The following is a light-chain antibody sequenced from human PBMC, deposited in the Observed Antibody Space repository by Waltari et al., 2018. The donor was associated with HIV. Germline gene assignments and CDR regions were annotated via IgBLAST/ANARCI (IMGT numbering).Light chain of an antibody. CDR3: QQYNNWPFT. CDR1: QRISTN. Sequence: VMTQSPATLSVSPGDRATLSCKTSQRISTNLAWYQQKPGQVPRLLIYGASTRATVIPDRFSVSTSVTDFTLTISSLQSEDSAVYYCQQYNNWPFTFGPGTRLEIK. CDR2: GAS. V-gene: IGKV3-15*01. J-gene: IGKJ3*01.